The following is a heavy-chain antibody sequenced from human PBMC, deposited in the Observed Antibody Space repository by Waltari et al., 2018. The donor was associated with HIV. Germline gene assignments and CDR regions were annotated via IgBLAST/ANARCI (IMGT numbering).Heavy chain of an antibody. CDR3: ARVPRGPYGMDV. J-gene: IGHJ6*02. Sequence: EVQLVESGGGLVQPGGSLRLSCAASGFTVSSKFMSWVRQAPGKGLEWVSVIYSGVGTYYADSVKGRFTISRDNSKNTLYLQMNSLRAEDTAVYYCARVPRGPYGMDVWGQGTTVTVSS. CDR2: IYSGVGT. CDR1: GFTVSSKF. V-gene: IGHV3-66*01.